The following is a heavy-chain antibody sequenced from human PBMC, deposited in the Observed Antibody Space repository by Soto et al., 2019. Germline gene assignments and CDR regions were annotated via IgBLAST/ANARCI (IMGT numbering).Heavy chain of an antibody. CDR1: GYTFTGYY. CDR3: ARERVRSGSRGHTRSNWFDP. Sequence: QVQLVQSGAEVKKPGASVKVSCKASGYTFTGYYMHWVRQAPGQGLEWMGWINPNSGGTNYAQKFQGWVTMTRDTSISTAYMELSRLRSDDTAVYYCARERVRSGSRGHTRSNWFDPWGQGTLVTVSS. J-gene: IGHJ5*02. D-gene: IGHD3-10*01. V-gene: IGHV1-2*04. CDR2: INPNSGGT.